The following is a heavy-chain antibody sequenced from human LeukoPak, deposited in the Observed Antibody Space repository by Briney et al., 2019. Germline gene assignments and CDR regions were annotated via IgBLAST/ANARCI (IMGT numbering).Heavy chain of an antibody. J-gene: IGHJ4*02. D-gene: IGHD4-17*01. V-gene: IGHV3-48*04. CDR2: ISGSSGTI. CDR1: GFTFSSYA. CDR3: AREHDYGDYAFDF. Sequence: GVSLRLSCAASGFTFSSYAMSWVRQAPGKGLEWVSYISGSSGTINYADSVKGRLTISRDNAKNSLFLQMNGLRVEDTAVYFCAREHDYGDYAFDFWGRGTLVTVSS.